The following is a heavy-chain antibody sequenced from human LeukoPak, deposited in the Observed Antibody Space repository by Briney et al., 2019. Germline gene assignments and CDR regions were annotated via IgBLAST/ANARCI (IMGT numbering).Heavy chain of an antibody. V-gene: IGHV3-48*03. CDR2: ISSTDGTI. Sequence: GGSLRLSCAASGFTFSSFEMNWLRQAPEKGLEWVSYISSTDGTIYYADSVKGRFTMSRDNAKNSLYLQMSSLRADDTAVYYCARNMVRGVTLFDYWGPGTRVTVSS. D-gene: IGHD3-10*01. CDR1: GFTFSSFE. J-gene: IGHJ4*02. CDR3: ARNMVRGVTLFDY.